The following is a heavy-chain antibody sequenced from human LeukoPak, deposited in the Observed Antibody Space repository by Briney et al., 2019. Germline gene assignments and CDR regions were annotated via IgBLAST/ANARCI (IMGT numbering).Heavy chain of an antibody. CDR1: GGSISDDY. D-gene: IGHD6-13*01. CDR2: ISDIGRT. Sequence: SETLSLTCTVSGGSISDDYWSWIRQPAGKGLEWIGYISDIGRTNYNASLKSRITISRDTSKNLFSLKVNSVTAADTAVYYCARQVQLVEFDYWGQGTLVTVSS. CDR3: ARQVQLVEFDY. J-gene: IGHJ4*02. V-gene: IGHV4-59*08.